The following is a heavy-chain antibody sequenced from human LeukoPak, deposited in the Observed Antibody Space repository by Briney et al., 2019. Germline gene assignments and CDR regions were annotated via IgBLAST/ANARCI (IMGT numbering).Heavy chain of an antibody. J-gene: IGHJ4*02. CDR1: GGSFSGYY. Sequence: SETLSLTCAVYGGSFSGYYWSWIRQPPGKGLEWIGEINHSGSTNYNPSLKSRVTISVDTSKNQFSLKPSSVTAADMAVYYCARARMTTVTRMDYWGQGTLVTVSS. CDR3: ARARMTTVTRMDY. D-gene: IGHD4-17*01. V-gene: IGHV4-34*01. CDR2: INHSGST.